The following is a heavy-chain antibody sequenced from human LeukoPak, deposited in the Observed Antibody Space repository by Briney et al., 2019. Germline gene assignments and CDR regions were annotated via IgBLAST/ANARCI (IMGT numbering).Heavy chain of an antibody. CDR1: GYTFTSYY. V-gene: IGHV1-46*01. J-gene: IGHJ4*02. Sequence: ASVKVSCKASGYTFTSYYMHWVRQAPGQGLEWMGIINPSGGSTSYAQKFQGRVTMTRDMSTSTVYMELSSLRSEDTAVYYCAREIKGIGLDYWGPGTLVTVSS. CDR3: AREIKGIGLDY. CDR2: INPSGGST. D-gene: IGHD3/OR15-3a*01.